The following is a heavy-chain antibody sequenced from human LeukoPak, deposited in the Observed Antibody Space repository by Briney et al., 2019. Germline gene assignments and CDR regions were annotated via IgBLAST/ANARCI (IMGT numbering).Heavy chain of an antibody. CDR3: AKDLSSGWPNY. J-gene: IGHJ4*02. Sequence: GGSLRLSCAASGFTLSSYAMHWVRQAPGKGLEWVAVISYDGSNKYYADSVKGRFTISRDNSKNTLYLQMNSLRAEDTAVYYCAKDLSSGWPNYWGQGTLVTVSS. V-gene: IGHV3-30-3*01. CDR2: ISYDGSNK. CDR1: GFTLSSYA. D-gene: IGHD6-19*01.